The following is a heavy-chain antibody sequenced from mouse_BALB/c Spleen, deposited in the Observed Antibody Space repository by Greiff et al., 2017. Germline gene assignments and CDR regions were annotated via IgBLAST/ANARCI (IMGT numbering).Heavy chain of an antibody. D-gene: IGHD1-2*01. V-gene: IGHV1-69*01. CDR1: GYTFTDYW. Sequence: QVQLQQPGAELVMPGASVKMSCKASGYTFTDYWMHWVKQRPGQGLEWIGAIDTSDSYTSYNQKFKGKATLTVDESSSTAYMQLSSLTSEDSAVYYCAIITTAWFAYWGQGTLVTVSA. CDR2: IDTSDSYT. J-gene: IGHJ3*01. CDR3: AIITTAWFAY.